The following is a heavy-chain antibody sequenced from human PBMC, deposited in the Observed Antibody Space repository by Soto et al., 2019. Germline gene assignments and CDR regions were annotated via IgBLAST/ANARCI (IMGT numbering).Heavy chain of an antibody. Sequence: SVQVSCKASGGTFSSYAISWVRQAPGQGLEWMGGIISIFGTANYAQKFQGRVTITADESTSTAYMELSSLRSEDTAVYYCAGLSGYSYGVDYWGQGTLVTVSS. CDR3: AGLSGYSYGVDY. V-gene: IGHV1-69*13. CDR2: IISIFGTA. CDR1: GGTFSSYA. D-gene: IGHD5-18*01. J-gene: IGHJ4*02.